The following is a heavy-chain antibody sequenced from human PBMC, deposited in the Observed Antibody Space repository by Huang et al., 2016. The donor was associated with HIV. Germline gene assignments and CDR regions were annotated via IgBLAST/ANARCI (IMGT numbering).Heavy chain of an antibody. D-gene: IGHD3-10*01. CDR2: SYSGGST. V-gene: IGHV3-53*02. Sequence: EVQLVETGGGLIQPGGSLRLSCAASGFTVSSNYMSWVRQGPGKVWEGVSGSYSGGSTYYADSVKGRFTISRDNSKNTLYLQMNSLRAEDTTVYYCARGMVRGVTLNWFDPWGQGTLVTVSS. CDR3: ARGMVRGVTLNWFDP. J-gene: IGHJ5*02. CDR1: GFTVSSNY.